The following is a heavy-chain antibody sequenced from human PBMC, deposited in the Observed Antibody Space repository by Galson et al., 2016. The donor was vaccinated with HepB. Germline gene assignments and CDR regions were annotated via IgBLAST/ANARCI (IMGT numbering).Heavy chain of an antibody. CDR1: GFTFSSYA. Sequence: SLRLSCAASGFTFSSYAMSWVRQAPGKGLEWVSAISGGGGRTYYADSVKGRFTISRDNSKNTLYLQMNSLRVEDTAVYYCAKGSALWFGVSLYYWGQGTLVTVSS. CDR2: ISGGGGRT. V-gene: IGHV3-23*01. J-gene: IGHJ4*02. D-gene: IGHD3-10*01. CDR3: AKGSALWFGVSLYY.